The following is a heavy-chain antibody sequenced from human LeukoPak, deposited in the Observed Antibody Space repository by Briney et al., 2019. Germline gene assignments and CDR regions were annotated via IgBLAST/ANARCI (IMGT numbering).Heavy chain of an antibody. CDR3: ARLGIAVAGPIYYYYGMDV. Sequence: GGSLRLSCAASGFTFSSYSMNWVRQAPGKGLEWVSYISSSSSTIFYADSVKGRFTISRDNAKNSLYLQMNSLRDEDTAVYYCARLGIAVAGPIYYYYGMDVWGQGTTVTVSS. J-gene: IGHJ6*02. CDR2: ISSSSSTI. V-gene: IGHV3-48*02. D-gene: IGHD6-19*01. CDR1: GFTFSSYS.